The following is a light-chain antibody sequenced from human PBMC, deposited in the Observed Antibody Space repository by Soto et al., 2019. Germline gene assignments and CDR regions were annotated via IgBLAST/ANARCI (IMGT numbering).Light chain of an antibody. CDR2: EVS. CDR1: SSDVGDYIY. CDR3: SSHTVDRPL. V-gene: IGLV2-14*03. Sequence: QSALTQPASVSGSPGQSITISCTGNSSDVGDYIYVSWYQQLQGKAPKLIIYEVSNRPSGVSDRFSSSKSGNTASLTISGLQTDEEAAHYSSSHTVDRPLFATGTKVTVL. J-gene: IGLJ1*01.